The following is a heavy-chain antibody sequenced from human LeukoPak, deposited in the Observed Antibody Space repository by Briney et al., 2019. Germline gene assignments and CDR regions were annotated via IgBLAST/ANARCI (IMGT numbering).Heavy chain of an antibody. CDR2: MNPDGSIR. Sequence: GGSLRLSCAVSGFTSSSYWMSWVRQALGKGLEWVANMNPDGSIRYYVASVKGRFTISRDNAMNSLHLQMNSLKAEDTAVYYCARGVGGDWFPDNWGQGTLVTVSS. V-gene: IGHV3-7*01. J-gene: IGHJ4*02. CDR1: GFTSSSYW. D-gene: IGHD3/OR15-3a*01. CDR3: ARGVGGDWFPDN.